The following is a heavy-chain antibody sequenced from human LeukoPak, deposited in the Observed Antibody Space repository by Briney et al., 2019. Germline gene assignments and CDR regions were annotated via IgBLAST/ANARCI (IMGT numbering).Heavy chain of an antibody. CDR3: ARNSGSYLFDY. J-gene: IGHJ4*02. V-gene: IGHV1-46*03. D-gene: IGHD1-26*01. CDR1: GYTFTSYY. CDR2: INPSGGST. Sequence: ASVKVSCKASGYTFTSYYMHWVRQAPEQGLEWMGIINPSGGSTSYAQKFQGRVTMTRDTSTSTVYMELSSLRSEDTAVYYCARNSGSYLFDYWGQGTLVTVSS.